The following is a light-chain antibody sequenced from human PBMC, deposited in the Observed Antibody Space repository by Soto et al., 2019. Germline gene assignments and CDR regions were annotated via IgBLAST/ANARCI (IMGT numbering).Light chain of an antibody. Sequence: QLVLTQPPSVSGAPGQRVTISCTGSSSNIGAGYDVHWYQQLPGTAPKLFIYGNSNRPSGVPDRFSGSKSGTSASLAITGLQAEDEADYYCQSYDSSLSALFGGGTQLTVL. J-gene: IGLJ2*01. CDR3: QSYDSSLSAL. CDR2: GNS. CDR1: SSNIGAGYD. V-gene: IGLV1-40*01.